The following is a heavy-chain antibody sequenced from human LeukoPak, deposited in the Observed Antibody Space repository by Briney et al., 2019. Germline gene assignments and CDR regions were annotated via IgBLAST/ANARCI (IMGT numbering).Heavy chain of an antibody. V-gene: IGHV1-3*01. Sequence: GASVKVSCKASGYTFTSYAMHWVRQAPGQRPEWMGWINAGNGNTKYSQKFQGRVTITRDTSASTAYMELSSLRSEDTAVYYCARDQGYSGYDFYFDYWGQGTLVTVSS. D-gene: IGHD5-12*01. CDR3: ARDQGYSGYDFYFDY. J-gene: IGHJ4*02. CDR2: INAGNGNT. CDR1: GYTFTSYA.